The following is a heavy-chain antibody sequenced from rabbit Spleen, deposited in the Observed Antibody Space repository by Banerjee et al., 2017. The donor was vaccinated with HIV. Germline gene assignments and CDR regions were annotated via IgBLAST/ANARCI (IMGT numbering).Heavy chain of an antibody. J-gene: IGHJ4*01. V-gene: IGHV1S40*01. CDR2: IDTGNSIT. D-gene: IGHD3-1*01. CDR3: AWEPIWEFNL. Sequence: QSLEESGGDLVKPGASLTLTCTASGIDFSRDYYMCWVRQAPGKGLEWIGCIDTGNSITWYGSWVNGRFTISKTSSTTVTLQMTRLTAADTATYFCAWEPIWEFNLWGPGTLVTVS. CDR1: GIDFSRDYY.